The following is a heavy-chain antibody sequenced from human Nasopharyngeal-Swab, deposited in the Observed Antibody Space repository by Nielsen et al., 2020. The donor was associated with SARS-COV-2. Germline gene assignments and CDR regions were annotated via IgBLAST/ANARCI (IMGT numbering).Heavy chain of an antibody. CDR3: TRCGGGCYSGRDY. CDR2: IRSKGNTYAT. V-gene: IGHV3-73*01. J-gene: IGHJ4*02. D-gene: IGHD2-15*01. Sequence: GESLKISCAASGFTFSDSAIHWVRQASGKGLEWVGRIRSKGNTYATAYAAPVKGRFIIFRDDPTNTAYLQMNSLKTEDTAMYYCTRCGGGCYSGRDYWGQGTLVTVYS. CDR1: GFTFSDSA.